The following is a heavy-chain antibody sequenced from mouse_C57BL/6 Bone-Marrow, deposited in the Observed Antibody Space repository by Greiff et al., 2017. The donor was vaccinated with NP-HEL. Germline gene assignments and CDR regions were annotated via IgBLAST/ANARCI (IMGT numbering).Heavy chain of an antibody. Sequence: VQLKESGGGLVQPGGSMKLSCAASGFTFSDAWMDWVRQSPEKGLEWVAEIRNKANNHATYYAESVKGRFTISRDDSKSSVYLQMNSLRAEDTGIYYCTRRGQLRFPFAYWGQGTLVTVSA. CDR3: TRRGQLRFPFAY. CDR2: IRNKANNHAT. D-gene: IGHD3-2*02. J-gene: IGHJ3*01. V-gene: IGHV6-6*01. CDR1: GFTFSDAW.